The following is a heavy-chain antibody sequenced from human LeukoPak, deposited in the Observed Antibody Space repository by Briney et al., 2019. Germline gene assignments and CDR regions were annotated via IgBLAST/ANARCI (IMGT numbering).Heavy chain of an antibody. Sequence: ASVKVSCKASGYTFTSYYMHWVRQAPGQGLEWMGIINPSGGSTSYAQKFQGRVTMTRDTSTSTVYMELSSLRSEDTAVYYCATGGLRDYYDSSGYLDYWGQGTLVTVSS. CDR2: INPSGGST. CDR3: ATGGLRDYYDSSGYLDY. D-gene: IGHD3-22*01. V-gene: IGHV1-46*01. CDR1: GYTFTSYY. J-gene: IGHJ4*02.